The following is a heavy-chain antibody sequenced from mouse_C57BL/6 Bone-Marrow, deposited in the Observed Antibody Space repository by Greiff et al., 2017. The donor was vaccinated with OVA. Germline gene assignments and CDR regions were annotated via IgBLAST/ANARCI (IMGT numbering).Heavy chain of an antibody. D-gene: IGHD2-2*01. CDR1: GYAFSSYW. J-gene: IGHJ3*01. CDR3: ARFHYGYDGFAY. V-gene: IGHV1-80*01. Sequence: VQLQESGAELVKPGASVKISCKASGYAFSSYWMNWVKQRPGKGLEWIGQIYPGDGDTNYNGKFKGKATLTADKSSSTAYMQLSSLTSEDSAVYFCARFHYGYDGFAYGGQGTRVTVSA. CDR2: IYPGDGDT.